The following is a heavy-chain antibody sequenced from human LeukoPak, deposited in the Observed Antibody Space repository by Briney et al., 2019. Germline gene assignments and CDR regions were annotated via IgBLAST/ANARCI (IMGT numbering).Heavy chain of an antibody. J-gene: IGHJ4*02. CDR3: AREESIWSGYRSAD. V-gene: IGHV4-30-4*08. CDR2: IYYSGST. Sequence: PSETLSLTCTVSGGSISSGDYYWSWIRQPPGKGLEWIGYIYYSGSTYYNPSLKSRVTISVDTSKNQFSLKLSSVTAADTAVYYCAREESIWSGYRSADWGQGTLVTVSS. CDR1: GGSISSGDYY. D-gene: IGHD3-3*01.